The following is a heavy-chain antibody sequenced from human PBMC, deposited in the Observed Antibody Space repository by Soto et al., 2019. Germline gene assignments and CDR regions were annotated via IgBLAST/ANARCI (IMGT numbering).Heavy chain of an antibody. CDR2: IIPIFGTA. V-gene: IGHV1-69*13. Sequence: SVKVSCKASGGAFSSYAISWVRQAPGQGLEWMGGIIPIFGTANYAQKFQGRVTITADESTSTAYMELSSLRSEDTAVYYCAREYFETAYDFWSGLRGVNWFDPWGQGTQVTVSS. CDR1: GGAFSSYA. D-gene: IGHD3-3*01. J-gene: IGHJ5*02. CDR3: AREYFETAYDFWSGLRGVNWFDP.